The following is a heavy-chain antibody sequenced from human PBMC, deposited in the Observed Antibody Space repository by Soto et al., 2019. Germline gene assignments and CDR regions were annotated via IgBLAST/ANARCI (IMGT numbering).Heavy chain of an antibody. CDR2: MNPNSGNT. D-gene: IGHD3-3*01. CDR1: GYTFTSYD. J-gene: IGHJ6*03. CDR3: ARGGAYYDCWSGLFYYYYYMDV. V-gene: IGHV1-8*01. Sequence: GASVKVSCKASGYTFTSYDINWVRQATGQGLEWMGWMNPNSGNTGYAQKFQGRVTMTRNTSISTAYMELSSLRSEDTAVYYCARGGAYYDCWSGLFYYYYYMDVWGKGTTVTVSS.